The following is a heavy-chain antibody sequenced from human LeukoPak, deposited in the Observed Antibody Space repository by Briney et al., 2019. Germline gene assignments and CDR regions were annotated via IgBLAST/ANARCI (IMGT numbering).Heavy chain of an antibody. D-gene: IGHD4-17*01. Sequence: GGSLRLSCAASGFTFSNFGMHWVRQAPGKGLQWVALIWNDGSNQYYADSVKGRFTISRDSSKNTLYLQMNCLRAEDTAIYYCARDRATVYFDYWGQGTLVTVFS. CDR3: ARDRATVYFDY. V-gene: IGHV3-33*01. CDR2: IWNDGSNQ. CDR1: GFTFSNFG. J-gene: IGHJ4*02.